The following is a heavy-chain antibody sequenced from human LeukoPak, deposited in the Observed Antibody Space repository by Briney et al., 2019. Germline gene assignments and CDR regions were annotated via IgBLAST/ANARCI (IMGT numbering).Heavy chain of an antibody. Sequence: SETLSLTCAVSGGSISSSNWWSWVRQPPGKGLEWIGEIYHSGSTNYNPSLKSRVTISVDTSKNQFSLKLSSVTAADTAVYYCARGGYSSSWYWPPHYYYYGMDVWGQGTTVTVSS. J-gene: IGHJ6*02. CDR2: IYHSGST. CDR3: ARGGYSSSWYWPPHYYYYGMDV. CDR1: GGSISSSNW. V-gene: IGHV4-4*02. D-gene: IGHD6-13*01.